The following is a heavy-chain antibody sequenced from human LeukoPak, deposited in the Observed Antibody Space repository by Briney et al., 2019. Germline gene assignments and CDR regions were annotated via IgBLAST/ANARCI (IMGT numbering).Heavy chain of an antibody. V-gene: IGHV3-30*18. D-gene: IGHD5-18*01. Sequence: GGSLRLSCAASGFTLSSYGMHWVRQAPGKGLEWVAVISYDGSNKYYADSVKGRFTISRDNSKNTLYLQMNSLRAEDTAVYYCAKGRNGGYSYVTYYYYGMDVWGQGTTVTVSS. CDR1: GFTLSSYG. J-gene: IGHJ6*02. CDR3: AKGRNGGYSYVTYYYYGMDV. CDR2: ISYDGSNK.